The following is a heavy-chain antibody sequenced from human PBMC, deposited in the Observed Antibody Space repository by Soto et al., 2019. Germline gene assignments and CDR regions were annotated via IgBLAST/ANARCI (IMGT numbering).Heavy chain of an antibody. CDR3: ARDCAGYSSGWYQRGGFDY. D-gene: IGHD6-19*01. CDR1: GFTFSSYG. V-gene: IGHV3-33*01. CDR2: IWYDASNK. Sequence: QVQLVESGGGVVQPGRSLRLSCAASGFTFSSYGMHWVRQAPGKGLEWVAVIWYDASNKYYADSVKGRFTISRDNSKNTLHLKMNSLRAEDTAVYYCARDCAGYSSGWYQRGGFDYWGQGTLVTVSS. J-gene: IGHJ4*02.